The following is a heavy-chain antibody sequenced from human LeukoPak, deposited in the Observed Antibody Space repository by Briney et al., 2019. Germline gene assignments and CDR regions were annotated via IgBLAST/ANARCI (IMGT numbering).Heavy chain of an antibody. V-gene: IGHV1-3*01. CDR2: INAGNGNT. J-gene: IGHJ5*02. Sequence: ASVKVSCKASGYTFTSYAMHWVRQAPGQRLEWMGWINAGNGNTKYSQKFQGRVTITRDTPASTAYMELSSLRSEDTAVYYCARGEKNVDIVATIRGVWFDPWGQGTLVTVSS. D-gene: IGHD5-12*01. CDR3: ARGEKNVDIVATIRGVWFDP. CDR1: GYTFTSYA.